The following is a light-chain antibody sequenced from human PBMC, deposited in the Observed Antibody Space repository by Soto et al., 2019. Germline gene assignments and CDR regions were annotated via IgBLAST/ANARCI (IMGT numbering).Light chain of an antibody. CDR2: EVS. CDR1: SSDVGGYNY. CDR3: ISYTTSSTRV. V-gene: IGLV2-14*01. Sequence: QSALTQPASVSGSPGQSITISCTGTSSDVGGYNYVSWYQQHPGKAPKVMIYEVSYRPSGVSNRFSGSKSGNTASLTISGLQADDEADYYCISYTTSSTRVFGTGTKLTVL. J-gene: IGLJ1*01.